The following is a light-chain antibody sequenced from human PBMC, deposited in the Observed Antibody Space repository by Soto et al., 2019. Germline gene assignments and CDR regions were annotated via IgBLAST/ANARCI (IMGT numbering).Light chain of an antibody. CDR3: QQYNNWHRGWT. V-gene: IGKV3-15*01. Sequence: ERVMTQSPGTLSVSPGERATLSCRASQSVSSNLAWYQQKPGQAPRLLIYGASTRATGIPGRFSGSGSGTEFTLTISSLEFEDSAVYYCQQYNNWHRGWTFGQGTKMEIK. J-gene: IGKJ1*01. CDR1: QSVSSN. CDR2: GAS.